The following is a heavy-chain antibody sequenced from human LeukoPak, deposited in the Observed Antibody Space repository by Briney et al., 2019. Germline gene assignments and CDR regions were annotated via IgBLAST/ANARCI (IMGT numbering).Heavy chain of an antibody. CDR3: ARRPSPTGSPGYFQH. CDR2: ITHSGST. Sequence: SETLSLTCAVYGGSFSGYYWSWIRQPPGKGLEWIGEITHSGSTNYNPSLKSRVTISVDTSKNQFSLRLSSVTAADTAVYYCARRPSPTGSPGYFQHWGRGTLVTVSS. D-gene: IGHD1-14*01. V-gene: IGHV4-34*01. CDR1: GGSFSGYY. J-gene: IGHJ1*01.